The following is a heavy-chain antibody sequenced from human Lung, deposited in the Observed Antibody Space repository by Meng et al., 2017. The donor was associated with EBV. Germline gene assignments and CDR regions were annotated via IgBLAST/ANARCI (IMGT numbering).Heavy chain of an antibody. CDR3: ASPRHSYYDSSGYYRTFDY. D-gene: IGHD3-22*01. J-gene: IGHJ4*02. CDR2: INHGGST. CDR1: SGSSSGYY. V-gene: IGHV4-34*01. Sequence: VKPPQGRAGLFKPSEPLSLTCAVYSGSSSGYYWTWIRQPPGKGLGWIGEINHGGSTNYNPSLKSRVTISVDTSVNQFSLRLSSVTAADTAVYYCASPRHSYYDSSGYYRTFDYWGQGTLVTVSS.